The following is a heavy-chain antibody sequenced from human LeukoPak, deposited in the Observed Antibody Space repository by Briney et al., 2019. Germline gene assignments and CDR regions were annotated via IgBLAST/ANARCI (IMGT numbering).Heavy chain of an antibody. D-gene: IGHD1-26*01. CDR2: IYYSGST. CDR3: ARHGMPPYYYGMDV. Sequence: SETLSLTCTVSGGSISSYYWSWIRQPPGKGLEWIGYIYYSGSTNCNPSLKSRVTISVDTSKNQFSLKLSSVTAADTAVYYCARHGMPPYYYGMDVWGQGTTVTVSS. CDR1: GGSISSYY. J-gene: IGHJ6*02. V-gene: IGHV4-59*08.